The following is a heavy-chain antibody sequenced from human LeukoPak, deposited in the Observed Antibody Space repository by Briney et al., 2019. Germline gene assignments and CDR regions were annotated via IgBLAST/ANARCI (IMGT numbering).Heavy chain of an antibody. Sequence: ASVKVSCKASGYTFTSYDINWVRQATGQGLEWMGWISAYNGNTNYAQKLQGRVTMTTDTSTSTAYMELRSLRSDDTAVYYCARRSSGWYDYWGQGTLVTVSS. CDR3: ARRSSGWYDY. D-gene: IGHD6-19*01. CDR1: GYTFTSYD. J-gene: IGHJ4*02. V-gene: IGHV1-18*01. CDR2: ISAYNGNT.